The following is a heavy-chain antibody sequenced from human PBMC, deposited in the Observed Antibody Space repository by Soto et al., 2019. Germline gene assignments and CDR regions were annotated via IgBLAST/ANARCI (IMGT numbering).Heavy chain of an antibody. V-gene: IGHV3-33*01. CDR1: GFTFSSYG. CDR2: IWYDGSNK. Sequence: PGGSLRLSCAASGFTFSSYGMHWVRQAPGKGLEWVAVIWYDGSNKYYADSVKGRFTISRDNSKNTLYLQMNSQRAEDTAVYYGASDILGSISGTAGSWFAPWSRGTLVTVSS. D-gene: IGHD2-2*02. CDR3: ASDILGSISGTAGSWFAP. J-gene: IGHJ5*02.